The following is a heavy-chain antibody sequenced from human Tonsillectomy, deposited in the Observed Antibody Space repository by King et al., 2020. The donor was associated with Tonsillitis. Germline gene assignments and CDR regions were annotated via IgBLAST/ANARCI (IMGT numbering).Heavy chain of an antibody. Sequence: VQLVESGGGLVQPGGSLRLSCAASGFTFSNYWMSWVRQAPGKGLEWVANIKQDGSEKYYVDSLKGRITISRDNAKKSLHLKMNSLRAEDTAMYYCARNSSTPKFYYYYYMDVWGKGTTVTVSS. CDR2: IKQDGSEK. CDR3: ARNSSTPKFYYYYYMDV. D-gene: IGHD2/OR15-2a*01. J-gene: IGHJ6*03. V-gene: IGHV3-7*04. CDR1: GFTFSNYW.